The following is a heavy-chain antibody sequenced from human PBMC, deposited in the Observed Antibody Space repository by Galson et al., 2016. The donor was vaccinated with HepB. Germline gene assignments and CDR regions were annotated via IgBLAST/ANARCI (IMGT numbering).Heavy chain of an antibody. J-gene: IGHJ6*02. CDR2: FDPEDGET. CDR1: GYTLTVLS. V-gene: IGHV1-24*01. Sequence: SVKVSCKVSGYTLTVLSMHWVRQAPGKGLEWMAGFDPEDGETIYAHKFQGRVTMTEDTSTDTSYMELISLGSEDTAVYYCARGAAAGMGYYYYYGMDVWGQGTTVTVSS. CDR3: ARGAAAGMGYYYYYGMDV. D-gene: IGHD6-13*01.